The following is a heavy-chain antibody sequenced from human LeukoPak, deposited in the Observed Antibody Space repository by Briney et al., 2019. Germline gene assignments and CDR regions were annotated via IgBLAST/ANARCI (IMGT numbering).Heavy chain of an antibody. D-gene: IGHD3-3*01. CDR1: GGSISSYY. CDR3: ERVGTIFGYSYSMDV. Sequence: PSETLSLTCTVSGGSISSYYWSWIRQPPGKGLEWLGYIYTSGSTKYNPSAKSRVTISVDTSNNPSSTQLRPVTAAETDVYYCERVGTIFGYSYSMDVWGKGTTVPVSS. CDR2: IYTSGST. V-gene: IGHV4-4*08. J-gene: IGHJ6*03.